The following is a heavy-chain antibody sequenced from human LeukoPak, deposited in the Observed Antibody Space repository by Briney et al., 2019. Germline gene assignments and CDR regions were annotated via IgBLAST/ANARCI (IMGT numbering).Heavy chain of an antibody. V-gene: IGHV4-59*01. D-gene: IGHD3-3*01. Sequence: SETLSLTCTVSGGSISSYYWSWIRQPPGKGLEWIGYIYYSGSTNYNPSLKSRVTISVDTSKNQFSLKLSSVTAADTAVYYCARGVRDFWSGYPGSDAFDIWGQGTMVTVSS. J-gene: IGHJ3*02. CDR1: GGSISSYY. CDR3: ARGVRDFWSGYPGSDAFDI. CDR2: IYYSGST.